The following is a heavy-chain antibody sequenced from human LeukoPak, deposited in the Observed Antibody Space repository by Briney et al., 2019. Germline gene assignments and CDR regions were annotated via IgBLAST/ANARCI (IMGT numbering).Heavy chain of an antibody. CDR3: AKEQAIQLWSRGYFDY. D-gene: IGHD5-18*01. Sequence: GGSLRLSCAASGFTFSSDGMHWVREAPGKGLERGAVIRYDGSNKYYADSVKGRFTISRDNSKNTLYLQMNSLRAEDTAVYYCAKEQAIQLWSRGYFDYWGQGTLVTVSS. J-gene: IGHJ4*02. CDR2: IRYDGSNK. CDR1: GFTFSSDG. V-gene: IGHV3-30*02.